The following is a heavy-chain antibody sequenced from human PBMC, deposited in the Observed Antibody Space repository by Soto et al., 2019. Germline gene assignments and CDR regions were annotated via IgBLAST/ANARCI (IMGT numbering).Heavy chain of an antibody. Sequence: GGSLRLSCAASGFTFSSYGMHWVRQAPGKGLEWVAVIWYDGSNKYYADSVKGRFTISRDNSKNTLYLQMNSLRAEDTAVYYCARDLIVATTTDRGGWGQGTLVTVSS. CDR1: GFTFSSYG. V-gene: IGHV3-33*01. CDR3: ARDLIVATTTDRGG. D-gene: IGHD5-12*01. J-gene: IGHJ4*02. CDR2: IWYDGSNK.